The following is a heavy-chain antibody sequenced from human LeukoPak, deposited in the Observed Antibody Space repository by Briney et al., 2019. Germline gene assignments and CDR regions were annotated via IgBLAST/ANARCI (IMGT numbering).Heavy chain of an antibody. CDR3: AKAREASRLRYGMDV. Sequence: PGGSLRLSCAASGFTFSSNAMNWVRQAPGKGLEWVSGSNDKGDYTYYADSVRRRFTISRDNSKNMLYLQMNSLRVEDTALYYCAKAREASRLRYGMDVWGQGTTVTVSS. J-gene: IGHJ6*02. CDR2: SNDKGDYT. V-gene: IGHV3-23*01. D-gene: IGHD3-16*01. CDR1: GFTFSSNA.